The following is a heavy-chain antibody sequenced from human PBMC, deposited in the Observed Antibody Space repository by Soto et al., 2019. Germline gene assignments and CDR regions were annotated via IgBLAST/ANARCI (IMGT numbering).Heavy chain of an antibody. CDR1: GGSIRSTGHY. D-gene: IGHD5-18*01. CDR2: IYYSGNT. Sequence: SETLSLTCTVSGGSIRSTGHYCGWVRQPPGKGLEWIADIYYSGNTYYNPSLKSRVTISVDTSKNQFSLKLSSVTAADTAVYYCARERGTAMAHFDYWGQGTLVTVSS. CDR3: ARERGTAMAHFDY. J-gene: IGHJ4*02. V-gene: IGHV4-31*03.